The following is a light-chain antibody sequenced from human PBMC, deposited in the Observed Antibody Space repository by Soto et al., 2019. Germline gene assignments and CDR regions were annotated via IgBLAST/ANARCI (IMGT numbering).Light chain of an antibody. J-gene: IGLJ1*01. CDR1: SSEVGGYNY. CDR3: SSYTSSSTYV. CDR2: DVS. V-gene: IGLV2-14*03. Sequence: QSALTQPASVSGSPGQSITIPCTGTSSEVGGYNYVSCYQQHPCKASKLIIYDVSNLPSGVSNRFSGSKSGNTASLTISGLQAEDEADYYCSSYTSSSTYVFGTGTKVTVL.